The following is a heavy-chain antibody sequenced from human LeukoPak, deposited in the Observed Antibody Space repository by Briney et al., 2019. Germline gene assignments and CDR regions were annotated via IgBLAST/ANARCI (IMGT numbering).Heavy chain of an antibody. CDR1: GFTFSSYG. CDR3: ARDSRVPNGYNHYFDY. J-gene: IGHJ4*02. Sequence: GGSLRLSCAASGFTFSSYGMHWVRQAPGKGLEGVAFIRYDGSNKYYADSVKGRFTISRDNSKNTLYLQMNSLRAEDAAVYYCARDSRVPNGYNHYFDYWGQGTLVTVSS. D-gene: IGHD5-24*01. CDR2: IRYDGSNK. V-gene: IGHV3-30*02.